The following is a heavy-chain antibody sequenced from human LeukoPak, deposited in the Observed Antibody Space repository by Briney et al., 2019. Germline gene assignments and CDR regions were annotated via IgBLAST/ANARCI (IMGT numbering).Heavy chain of an antibody. Sequence: PSETLSLTCAVYGGSFSGYYWIWIRQPPGKGLEWIGEINHSGSTNYNPSLKSRVTISVDTSKNQFSLKLSSVTAADTAVYYCARGGRFRYQLLAFDYWGQGTLVTVSS. CDR3: ARGGRFRYQLLAFDY. CDR2: INHSGST. CDR1: GGSFSGYY. V-gene: IGHV4-34*01. D-gene: IGHD2-2*01. J-gene: IGHJ4*02.